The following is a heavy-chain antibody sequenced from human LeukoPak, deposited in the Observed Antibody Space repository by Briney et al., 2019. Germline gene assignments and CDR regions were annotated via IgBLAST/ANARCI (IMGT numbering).Heavy chain of an antibody. CDR1: GGSISRGGYY. Sequence: SQTLSLTCTVSGGSISRGGYYWRWIRQHPGKGLEWIGYIHYSGSTYYNPSLKSRVTISVDTSKNQFSLKLSSVTAADTAVYYCARDGSGSYCRDAFDIWGQGTMVTVSS. J-gene: IGHJ3*02. CDR2: IHYSGST. V-gene: IGHV4-31*03. D-gene: IGHD3-10*01. CDR3: ARDGSGSYCRDAFDI.